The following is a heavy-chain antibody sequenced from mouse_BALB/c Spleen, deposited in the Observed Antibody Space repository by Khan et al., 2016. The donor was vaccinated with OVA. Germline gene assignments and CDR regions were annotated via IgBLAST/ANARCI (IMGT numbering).Heavy chain of an antibody. J-gene: IGHJ3*01. CDR1: GYAFTSYI. D-gene: IGHD2-2*01. V-gene: IGHV1S135*01. CDR3: ARGGYGGFAY. Sequence: EVELQESGPELVKPGASVKVSCKASGYAFTSYIMYWVKQSHGKSLEWIGYIDPYNGGTSYNQKFKGKATLTVDKSSTTAYMHLNSLTSEDSAVYYCARGGYGGFAYWGQGTLVTVSA. CDR2: IDPYNGGT.